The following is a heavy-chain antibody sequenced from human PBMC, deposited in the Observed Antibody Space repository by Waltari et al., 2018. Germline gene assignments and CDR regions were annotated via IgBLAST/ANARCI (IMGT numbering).Heavy chain of an antibody. CDR3: TKTAATFYLFDY. V-gene: IGHV6-1*01. CDR1: VSSNSAA. D-gene: IGHD6-13*01. CDR2: TYYRSKWYN. J-gene: IGHJ4*02. Sequence: VSSNSAAWNWIRQSPSRGLEWLGRTYYRSKWYNDYAVSVKSRITINPDTSKNQFSLQLNSVTPEDTAMYYCTKTAATFYLFDYWGQGTLVTVSS.